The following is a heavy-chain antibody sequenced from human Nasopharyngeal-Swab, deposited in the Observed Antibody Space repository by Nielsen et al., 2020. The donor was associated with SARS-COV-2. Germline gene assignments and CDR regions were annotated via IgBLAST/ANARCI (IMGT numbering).Heavy chain of an antibody. CDR3: AKDGAGVYYFDY. Sequence: WIRQPPGKGLEWVSAISGSGGSTYYADSVKGRFTISRDNSKNTLYLQMNSLRAEDTAVYYCAKDGAGVYYFDYWGQGTLVTVS. J-gene: IGHJ4*02. CDR2: ISGSGGST. V-gene: IGHV3-23*01. D-gene: IGHD1-26*01.